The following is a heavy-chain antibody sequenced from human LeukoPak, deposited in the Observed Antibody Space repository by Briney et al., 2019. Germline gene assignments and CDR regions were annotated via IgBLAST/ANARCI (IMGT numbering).Heavy chain of an antibody. D-gene: IGHD5-18*01. V-gene: IGHV3-74*01. CDR3: ARGGAAMAYY. CDR2: INSAGSST. Sequence: GGSLRLSCSASGFTFSSYWMYWVRQAPGKGLVWVSRINSAGSSTSYADSVKGRFTISRDYAKNTMYLQINSLRAEDTAVHYCARGGAAMAYYWGQGTLVTVSS. CDR1: GFTFSSYW. J-gene: IGHJ4*02.